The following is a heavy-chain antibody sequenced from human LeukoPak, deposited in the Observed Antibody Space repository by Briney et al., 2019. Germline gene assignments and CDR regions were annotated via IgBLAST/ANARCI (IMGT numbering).Heavy chain of an antibody. J-gene: IGHJ6*03. D-gene: IGHD3-3*01. V-gene: IGHV1-18*01. CDR2: ISGYNGNT. CDR3: ERADFWSGYPRGYYYMDG. Sequence: GASVKLSCKASDYSFHRYGINWVRQSPGQGLEWMGWISGYNGNTNYAQKSQGRVTMTTDTSTNTAYMGLRSLRSDDAAVYYCERADFWSGYPRGYYYMDGWGNGTTVIVSS. CDR1: DYSFHRYG.